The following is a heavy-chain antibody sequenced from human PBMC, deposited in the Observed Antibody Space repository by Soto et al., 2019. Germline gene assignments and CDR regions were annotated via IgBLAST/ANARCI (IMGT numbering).Heavy chain of an antibody. CDR3: ARPYDSSGYIDAFDI. J-gene: IGHJ3*02. D-gene: IGHD3-22*01. CDR2: IYYSGST. CDR1: GGSISSYY. Sequence: QVQLQESGPGLVKPSETLSLTCTVSGGSISSYYWSWIRQPPGKGLEWIWYIYYSGSTNYNPSLKSRVTISVDTSKNQFSLKLSSVTAADTAVYYCARPYDSSGYIDAFDIWGQGTMVTVSS. V-gene: IGHV4-59*01.